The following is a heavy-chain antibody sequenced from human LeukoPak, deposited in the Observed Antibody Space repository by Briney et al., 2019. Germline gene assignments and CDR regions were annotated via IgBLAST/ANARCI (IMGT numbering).Heavy chain of an antibody. CDR1: GFTVSSSY. Sequence: PGGSLRLSCAASGFTVSSSYMNWVRQAPGKGLEWVSVIYIGGSTYYAESVKGRFTISRDNSKNTLYLQMDNLRAEDTAVYYCAREIAAAGTAFDYWGQGTLVTVSS. D-gene: IGHD6-13*01. CDR2: IYIGGST. V-gene: IGHV3-53*01. CDR3: AREIAAAGTAFDY. J-gene: IGHJ4*02.